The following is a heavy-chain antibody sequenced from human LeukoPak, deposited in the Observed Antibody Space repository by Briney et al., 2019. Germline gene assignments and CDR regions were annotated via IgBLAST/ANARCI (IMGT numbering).Heavy chain of an antibody. CDR2: INPNSGGT. CDR1: GYTFTGYY. V-gene: IGHV1-2*02. Sequence: GASVNVSCKASGYTFTGYYMHWVRQAPGQGLEWMGWINPNSGGTNYAQKFQGRVTMTRDTSISTAYMELSRLRSDDTAVYYCARAHASYSSGWYILGYWGQGTLVTVSS. D-gene: IGHD6-19*01. J-gene: IGHJ4*02. CDR3: ARAHASYSSGWYILGY.